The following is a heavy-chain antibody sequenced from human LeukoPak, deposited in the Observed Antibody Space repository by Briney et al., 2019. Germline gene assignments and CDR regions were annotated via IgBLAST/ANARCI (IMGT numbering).Heavy chain of an antibody. V-gene: IGHV4-39*07. J-gene: IGHJ6*03. D-gene: IGHD5-12*01. CDR1: GGSISSNNYY. Sequence: SETLSLTCTVSGGSISSNNYYWGWIRQPPGKGLEWIGTIYSSGSTYYSSSLKSRVTISVDTSKNQFSLKLSSVTAADTAVYYCARGKRVHSGYDHGRLTYYYYMDVWGKGTTVTVSS. CDR2: IYSSGST. CDR3: ARGKRVHSGYDHGRLTYYYYMDV.